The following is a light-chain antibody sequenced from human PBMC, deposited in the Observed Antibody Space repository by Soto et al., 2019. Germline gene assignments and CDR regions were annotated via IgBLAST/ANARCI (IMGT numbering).Light chain of an antibody. J-gene: IGKJ1*01. Sequence: EIVLTQSPGTLSLSPGEGATLSCRASQSVSSSYLGWYQQKPGQAPRLLIYGASSRATGIPDRFSGGGSGTDFTLTISRLEPEDFAVYYCQQYDNSPWTFGQGTKVEIK. V-gene: IGKV3-20*01. CDR3: QQYDNSPWT. CDR1: QSVSSSY. CDR2: GAS.